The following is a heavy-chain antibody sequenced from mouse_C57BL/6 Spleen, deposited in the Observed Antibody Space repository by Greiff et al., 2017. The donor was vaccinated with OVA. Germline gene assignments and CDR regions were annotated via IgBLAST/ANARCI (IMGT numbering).Heavy chain of an antibody. CDR3: ASRLTGYYFDY. CDR1: GYTFTSYW. J-gene: IGHJ2*01. Sequence: VQLQQPGAELVKPGASVKLSCKASGYTFTSYWMHWVKQRPGQGLEWIGMIHPNSGSTNYNEKFKSKATLTVDKSSSTAYMQLSSLTSEDSAVYYCASRLTGYYFDYWGQGTTLTVSS. V-gene: IGHV1-64*01. D-gene: IGHD4-1*01. CDR2: IHPNSGST.